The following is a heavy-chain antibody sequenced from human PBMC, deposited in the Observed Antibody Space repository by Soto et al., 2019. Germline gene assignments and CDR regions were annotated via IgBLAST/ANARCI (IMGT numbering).Heavy chain of an antibody. D-gene: IGHD6-13*01. CDR3: VRRHVSATGIDWFDP. V-gene: IGHV1-3*01. CDR1: GYTFTSYG. Sequence: ASVKVSCKASGYTFTSYGIHWVRQAPGQRLEWMGWINAANGDTKYSPKFQGRVTITRDTSASTAYMELSSLRSEDTAVYYCVRRHVSATGIDWFDPWGQGTLVTV. CDR2: INAANGDT. J-gene: IGHJ5*02.